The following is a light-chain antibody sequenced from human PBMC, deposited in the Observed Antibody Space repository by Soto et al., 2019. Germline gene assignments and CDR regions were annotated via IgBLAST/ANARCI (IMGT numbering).Light chain of an antibody. Sequence: QSVLTQPPSVSAAPGQKVTISRSGSSSNIGNNYVSWYQQLPGTAPKLLSFDTNQRPSGIPDRFSGSKSGTSATLGITGLQTWDEADYYCGTWYSRLSAVVFGGGTQLTVL. V-gene: IGLV1-51*02. CDR1: SSNIGNNY. CDR2: DTN. CDR3: GTWYSRLSAVV. J-gene: IGLJ2*01.